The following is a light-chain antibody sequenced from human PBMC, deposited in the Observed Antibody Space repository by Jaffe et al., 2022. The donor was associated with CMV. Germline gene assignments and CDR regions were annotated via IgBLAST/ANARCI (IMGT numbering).Light chain of an antibody. J-gene: IGLJ2*01. CDR3: GTWDSSLSAVV. Sequence: QSVLTQSPSVSAAPGQKVTISCSGSSSNIGNNYVSWYQQVPGTAPKLLIYENNKRPSGIPDRFSGSKSGTSATLGITGLQTGDEADYYCGTWDSSLSAVVFGGGTKLTVL. V-gene: IGLV1-51*02. CDR2: ENN. CDR1: SSNIGNNY.